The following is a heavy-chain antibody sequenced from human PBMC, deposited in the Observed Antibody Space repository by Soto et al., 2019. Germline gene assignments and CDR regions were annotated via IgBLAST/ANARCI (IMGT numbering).Heavy chain of an antibody. J-gene: IGHJ3*02. CDR1: GFSLSTSGVG. CDR3: APTLDYDRSDAFDI. V-gene: IGHV2-5*02. Sequence: QITLKESGPTLVKPTQTLTLTCTFSGFSLSTSGVGVGWIRQPPGKALEWLALIYWDDDKRYSPSLKSRLTITKDTSKNQVVLTMTNMDPVDTATYYCAPTLDYDRSDAFDIWGQGTMVTVSS. D-gene: IGHD3-22*01. CDR2: IYWDDDK.